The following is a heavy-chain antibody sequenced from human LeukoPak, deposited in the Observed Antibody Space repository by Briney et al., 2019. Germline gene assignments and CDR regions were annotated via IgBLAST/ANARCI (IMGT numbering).Heavy chain of an antibody. Sequence: PGRSLRLSCAASGFTFSSYAMHWVRQAPGKGLEWVAVISYDGSNKYYADSVKGRFTISRDNSKNTLYLQMNSLRAEDTAVYYCARERCSGGGGIGMDVWGQGTTVTVSS. J-gene: IGHJ6*01. CDR2: ISYDGSNK. D-gene: IGHD2-15*01. CDR3: ARERCSGGGGIGMDV. V-gene: IGHV3-30-3*01. CDR1: GFTFSSYA.